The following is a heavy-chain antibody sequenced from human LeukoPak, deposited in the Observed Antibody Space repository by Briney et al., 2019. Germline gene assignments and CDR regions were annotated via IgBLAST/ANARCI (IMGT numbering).Heavy chain of an antibody. Sequence: GESLKISCKGSGYSFTSYWIGWVRQMPGKGLEWMGIIYPGDSDTRYSPSFQGQVTISADKSISTAYLQWSSLKASDTAMYYYARLGPQVTYHYYYYYMDVWGKGTTVTVSS. CDR2: IYPGDSDT. V-gene: IGHV5-51*01. D-gene: IGHD5-18*01. CDR3: ARLGPQVTYHYYYYYMDV. CDR1: GYSFTSYW. J-gene: IGHJ6*03.